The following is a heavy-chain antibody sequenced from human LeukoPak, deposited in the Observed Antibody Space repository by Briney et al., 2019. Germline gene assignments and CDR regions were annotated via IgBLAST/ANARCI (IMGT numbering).Heavy chain of an antibody. Sequence: GGSLRLSCAASGFTFSSYAMHWVRQAPGKGLEWVAVISYDGSNKYYADSVKGRFTISRDNSKNTLYLQMNSLRAEDTAVYYCARSAYYDILTGYLYGMDVWGQGTTVTVSS. CDR3: ARSAYYDILTGYLYGMDV. CDR2: ISYDGSNK. D-gene: IGHD3-9*01. CDR1: GFTFSSYA. V-gene: IGHV3-30-3*01. J-gene: IGHJ6*02.